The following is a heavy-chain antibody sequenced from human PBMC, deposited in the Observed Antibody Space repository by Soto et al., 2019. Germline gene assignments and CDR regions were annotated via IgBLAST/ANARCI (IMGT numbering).Heavy chain of an antibody. CDR1: ACTFSSYA. CDR3: ARGPDYYDSSGTLDY. CDR2: IIPIFGTS. V-gene: IGHV1-69*13. Sequence: SSVKVSCRASACTFSSYAISSVRHSPGQGLEWMGGIIPIFGTSNYAQKFKGRVTITADESTSTAYMELRGLRSDDTAVYYCARGPDYYDSSGTLDYWGQGSPVTVSS. J-gene: IGHJ4*02. D-gene: IGHD3-22*01.